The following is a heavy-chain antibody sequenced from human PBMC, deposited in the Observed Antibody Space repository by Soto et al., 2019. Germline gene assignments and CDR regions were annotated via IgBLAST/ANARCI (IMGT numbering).Heavy chain of an antibody. J-gene: IGHJ6*02. D-gene: IGHD1-26*01. CDR1: GFTFSSYS. Sequence: GGSLRLSCAASGFTFSSYSMNWVRQAPGKGLEWVSYITSSSSTIYYADSVKGRFTISRDNAKNSLYLQMNSLRDEDTAVYYCARVRSYGYYYYGMDVWGQGTTVTVSS. CDR2: ITSSSSTI. CDR3: ARVRSYGYYYYGMDV. V-gene: IGHV3-48*02.